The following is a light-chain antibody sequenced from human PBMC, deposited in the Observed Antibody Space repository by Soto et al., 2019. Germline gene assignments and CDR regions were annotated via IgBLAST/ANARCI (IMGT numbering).Light chain of an antibody. V-gene: IGKV1-39*01. CDR1: QSIRSY. CDR2: AAS. CDR3: QQSYITPPGT. Sequence: DIQMTQSPSSLSASVGDRVTITCRASQSIRSYLNWYQQKPGKAPKLLIYAASGLQTGVPSRFSGSGSGTDFTLSISSLQREDFATYYYQQSYITPPGTFGQGTKVEIK. J-gene: IGKJ1*01.